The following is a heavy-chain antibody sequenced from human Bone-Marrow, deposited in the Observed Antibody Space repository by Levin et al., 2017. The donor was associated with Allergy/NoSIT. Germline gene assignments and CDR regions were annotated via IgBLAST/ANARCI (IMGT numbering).Heavy chain of an antibody. V-gene: IGHV1-2*02. D-gene: IGHD5-18*01. J-gene: IGHJ4*02. CDR1: GYTFTSQN. CDR3: ARAVGGYSYGCPLDN. Sequence: ASVKVSCKASGYTFTSQNLHWVRQAPGQGLEWMGWINPDSGATNSAQRFQGRVTMTRDTSISVVYMEVSRLNSNDTAVYYCARAVGGYSYGCPLDNWGQGSLITVSS. CDR2: INPDSGAT.